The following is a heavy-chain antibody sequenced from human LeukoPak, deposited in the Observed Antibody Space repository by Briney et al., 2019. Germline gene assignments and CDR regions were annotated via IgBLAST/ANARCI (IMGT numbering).Heavy chain of an antibody. CDR3: ARLAGPRPGTYYFDF. V-gene: IGHV3-21*01. CDR1: GFTYSDYA. D-gene: IGHD6-19*01. CDR2: ITPTTDNI. Sequence: GGSLGLSCAASGFTYSDYAMEWVRQTPGKGLEWVSSITPTTDNIYYTPSVEGRFTISRDNAKHSLYLQMNNLRADDTAVYYCARLAGPRPGTYYFDFWGQGVQVTVSS. J-gene: IGHJ4*02.